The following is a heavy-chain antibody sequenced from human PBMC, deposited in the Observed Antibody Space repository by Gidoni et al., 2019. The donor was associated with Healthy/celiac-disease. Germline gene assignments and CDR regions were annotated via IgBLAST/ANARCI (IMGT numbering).Heavy chain of an antibody. J-gene: IGHJ4*02. CDR1: GFTFSSYG. Sequence: QVQLVESGGGVVQPGRSLRLSCAASGFTFSSYGMHWVRQAPGKGLEWVAVIWYDGSNKYYADSVKGRFTISGDNSKNTLYLQMNSLRAEDTAVYYCARGGQQLVLTPSDYWGQGTLVTVSS. CDR2: IWYDGSNK. D-gene: IGHD6-13*01. V-gene: IGHV3-33*01. CDR3: ARGGQQLVLTPSDY.